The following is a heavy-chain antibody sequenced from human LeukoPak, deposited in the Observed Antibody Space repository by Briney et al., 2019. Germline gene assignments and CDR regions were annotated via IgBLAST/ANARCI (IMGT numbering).Heavy chain of an antibody. V-gene: IGHV3-23*01. Sequence: QTGGSLRLSCAASGFSFSSYAMIWVRQAPGKGLEWVSVISSGESTYYADSLKGRFTISRDNSKNTLSLQMNSLRAEDTAIYYCAKGGAVVLSPFDYWGQGTLVTVSS. J-gene: IGHJ4*02. CDR1: GFSFSSYA. CDR2: ISSGEST. CDR3: AKGGAVVLSPFDY. D-gene: IGHD2/OR15-2a*01.